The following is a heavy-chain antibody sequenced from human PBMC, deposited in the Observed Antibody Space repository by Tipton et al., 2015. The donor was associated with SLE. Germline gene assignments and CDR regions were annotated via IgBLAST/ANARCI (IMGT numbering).Heavy chain of an antibody. Sequence: SLRLSCAASGFTVSNKYMNWVRQAPGKGLEWVSVIYSAGSTYYADSVKGRFTISRDNSKNTLYLQMNSLRAEDTAVYYCARSYDDIYYSYYMDVWGKGTTVTVSS. CDR2: IYSAGST. D-gene: IGHD3-3*01. CDR1: GFTVSNKY. CDR3: ARSYDDIYYSYYMDV. V-gene: IGHV3-53*01. J-gene: IGHJ6*03.